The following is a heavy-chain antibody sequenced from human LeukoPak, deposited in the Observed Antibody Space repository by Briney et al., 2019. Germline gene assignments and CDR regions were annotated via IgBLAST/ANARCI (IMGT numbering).Heavy chain of an antibody. Sequence: ASVKVSCKASGYTFTSYYMHWVRQAPGQGLEWMGIINPSDGSTSYAQKFQGRVTMTRDTSTSTVYMEPSSLRSEDTAVYYCAREVLVVPAANKPNYYYYCMDVWGQGTTVTVSS. CDR2: INPSDGST. CDR3: AREVLVVPAANKPNYYYYCMDV. CDR1: GYTFTSYY. J-gene: IGHJ6*02. D-gene: IGHD2-2*01. V-gene: IGHV1-46*01.